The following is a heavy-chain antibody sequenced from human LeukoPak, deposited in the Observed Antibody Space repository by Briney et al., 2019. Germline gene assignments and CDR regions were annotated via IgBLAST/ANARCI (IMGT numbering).Heavy chain of an antibody. CDR2: ISSSSSYI. V-gene: IGHV3-21*01. Sequence: GGSLRPSCAASGFTFSSYSMNWVRQAPGKGLEWVSSISSSSSYIYYADSVKGRFTISRDNAKNSLYLQMNSLRAEDTAVYYCARVPIVGSTIDYWGQGTLVTVSS. D-gene: IGHD1-26*01. J-gene: IGHJ4*02. CDR1: GFTFSSYS. CDR3: ARVPIVGSTIDY.